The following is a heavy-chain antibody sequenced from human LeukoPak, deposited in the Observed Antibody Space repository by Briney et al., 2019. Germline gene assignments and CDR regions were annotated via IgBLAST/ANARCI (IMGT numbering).Heavy chain of an antibody. V-gene: IGHV4-30-2*01. CDR3: ARGTYPGLDC. CDR2: IYHSGST. J-gene: IGHJ4*02. Sequence: PSETLSLTCAVSGGSLSSGGYSWSWLRQPPGRGLEWIGYIYHSGSTYYNPSLKSRVTISVDRSKNQFSLKLSSVTAADTAVYYWARGTYPGLDCWGQGTLVTVSS. CDR1: GGSLSSGGYS.